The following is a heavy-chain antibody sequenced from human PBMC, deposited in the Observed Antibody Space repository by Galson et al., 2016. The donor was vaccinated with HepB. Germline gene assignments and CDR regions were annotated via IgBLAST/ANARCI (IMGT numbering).Heavy chain of an antibody. CDR3: SRVEMAKMSFDL. CDR2: IIPILGTA. D-gene: IGHD5-24*01. CDR1: GGTFSSSG. V-gene: IGHV1-69*10. Sequence: SVKVSCKASGGTFSSSGISWVRQAPGQGLEWMGGIIPILGTANYAQKFQGRVTITADKSTSTAYMELSSLRSEDTAGYYCSRVEMAKMSFDLWGRGTLVTVSS. J-gene: IGHJ2*01.